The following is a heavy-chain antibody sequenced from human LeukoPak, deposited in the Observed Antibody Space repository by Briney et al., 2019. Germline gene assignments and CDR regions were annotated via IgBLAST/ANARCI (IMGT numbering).Heavy chain of an antibody. V-gene: IGHV3-23*01. Sequence: SXXSGSGGSTYYADSVKGRFTISRDNSKNTLYLQMNSLRAEDTAVYYCAKDSPLFPSMKPYFDYWGQGTLVTVSS. D-gene: IGHD2/OR15-2a*01. CDR2: XSGSGGST. CDR3: AKDSPLFPSMKPYFDY. J-gene: IGHJ4*02.